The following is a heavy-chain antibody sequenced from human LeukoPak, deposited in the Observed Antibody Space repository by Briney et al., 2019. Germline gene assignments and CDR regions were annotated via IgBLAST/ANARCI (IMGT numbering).Heavy chain of an antibody. D-gene: IGHD5-12*01. CDR2: IIGSSGST. CDR1: GFSFNNYA. CDR3: AKGAYDYIEIAYFDY. Sequence: GGSLRLTCVASGFSFNNYAMNWVRQAPGKGLEWVSLIIGSSGSTFYADSVKGRFTISRDKSKNTLYLQMNSLRAEDTAVYYCAKGAYDYIEIAYFDYWGQGSLVTVSS. J-gene: IGHJ4*02. V-gene: IGHV3-23*01.